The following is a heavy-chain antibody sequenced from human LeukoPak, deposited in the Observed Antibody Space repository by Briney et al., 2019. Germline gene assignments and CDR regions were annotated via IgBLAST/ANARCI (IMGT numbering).Heavy chain of an antibody. CDR1: GFTFSSYA. D-gene: IGHD2-2*01. CDR3: AKGKDIVVVPAALGHAFDI. J-gene: IGHJ3*02. V-gene: IGHV3-23*01. CDR2: ISGSGGST. Sequence: GGSLRLSCAASGFTFSSYAMSWVRQAPGKGLEWVSAISGSGGSTYYADSVKGRFTISRDNSKSTLYLQMNSLRAEDTAVYYCAKGKDIVVVPAALGHAFDIWGQGTMVTVSS.